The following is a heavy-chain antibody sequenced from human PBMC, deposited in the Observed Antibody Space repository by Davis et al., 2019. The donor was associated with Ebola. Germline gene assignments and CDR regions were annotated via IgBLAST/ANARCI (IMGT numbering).Heavy chain of an antibody. CDR2: IKQDGSEK. CDR3: ATAGRKMSPHQFDY. V-gene: IGHV3-7*01. J-gene: IGHJ4*02. D-gene: IGHD2-2*01. CDR1: GFAFSSYW. Sequence: PGGSLRLSCAASGFAFSSYWMSWVRQAPGKGLEWVANIKQDGSEKYYVDSVKGRFTISRDNAKNSLNLQMNSLRVEDAAVYYCATAGRKMSPHQFDYWGQGTLVTVSS.